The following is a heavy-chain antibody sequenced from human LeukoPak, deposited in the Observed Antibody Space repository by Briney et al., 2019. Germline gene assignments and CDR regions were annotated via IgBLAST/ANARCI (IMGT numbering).Heavy chain of an antibody. J-gene: IGHJ4*02. CDR1: GDSITNTIYF. CDR3: ARGAYSSHDPPFDY. V-gene: IGHV4-39*07. Sequence: SETLSLTCTVSGDSITNTIYFWGWLRQPPGKGPEWIASIYFTGRPFYNPSLKSRVTISVDTSKNQFSLKLSSVTAADTAVYYCARGAYSSHDPPFDYWGQGTLVTVSS. D-gene: IGHD6-13*01. CDR2: IYFTGRP.